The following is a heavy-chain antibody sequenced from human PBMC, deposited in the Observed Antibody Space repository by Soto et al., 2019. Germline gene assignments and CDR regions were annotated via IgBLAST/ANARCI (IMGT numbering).Heavy chain of an antibody. CDR2: IWYDGSNK. J-gene: IGHJ3*02. CDR1: GFTFSSYG. CDR3: ARTMTTVTSDAFDI. V-gene: IGHV3-33*01. Sequence: QVQLVESGGGVVKPGRSLRLSCAASGFTFSSYGMHWVRQAPGKGLEWVAVIWYDGSNKYYADSVKGRFTISRDNSKNTLYLQMNSLRAEDTAVYYCARTMTTVTSDAFDIWGQGTMVTVSS. D-gene: IGHD4-17*01.